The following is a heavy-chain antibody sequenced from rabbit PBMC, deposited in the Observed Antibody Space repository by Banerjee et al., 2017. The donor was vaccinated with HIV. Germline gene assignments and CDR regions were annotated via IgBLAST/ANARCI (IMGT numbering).Heavy chain of an antibody. CDR2: IYTGTGDT. V-gene: IGHV1S40*01. Sequence: QSLEESGGDLVKPGASLTLTCTASGFTISSSYYMCWVRQAPGKGLEWIGCIYTGTGDTYYASWAKGRFTISKTSSTTVTLQMTSLTAADTATYFCARARYVDYGDSTHYAMDLWGQGTLVTVS. CDR3: ARARYVDYGDSTHYAMDL. CDR1: GFTISSSYY. D-gene: IGHD2-1*01. J-gene: IGHJ6*01.